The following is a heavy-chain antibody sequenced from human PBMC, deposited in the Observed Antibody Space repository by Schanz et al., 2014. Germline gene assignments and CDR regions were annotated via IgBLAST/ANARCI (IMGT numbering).Heavy chain of an antibody. Sequence: VQLVESGGGVVQPGRSLRLSCAASGFTFSSYALHWVRQAPGKGLEWVAFVPFDGSQKFYADSVKGRFAISRDNSKNTLYLQMNSLRAEDTAVYYCARIGGSVFDYWAQGTLVTVSS. V-gene: IGHV3-30*09. D-gene: IGHD3-10*01. CDR1: GFTFSSYA. J-gene: IGHJ4*02. CDR2: VPFDGSQK. CDR3: ARIGGSVFDY.